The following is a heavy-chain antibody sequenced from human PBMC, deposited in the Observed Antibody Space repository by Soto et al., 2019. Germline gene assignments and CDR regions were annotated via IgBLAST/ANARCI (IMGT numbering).Heavy chain of an antibody. D-gene: IGHD3-22*01. CDR1: GYSISSGYY. V-gene: IGHV4-38-2*01. CDR2: IYYSGST. CDR3: ARVGYYYDSSGYDY. J-gene: IGHJ4*02. Sequence: PSETLSLTCGVSGYSISSGYYWGWIRQPPGKGLEWIGYIYYSGSTCYNPSLKSRVTISVDTSKNQFSLKLSSVTAADTAVYYCARVGYYYDSSGYDYWGQGTLVTVSS.